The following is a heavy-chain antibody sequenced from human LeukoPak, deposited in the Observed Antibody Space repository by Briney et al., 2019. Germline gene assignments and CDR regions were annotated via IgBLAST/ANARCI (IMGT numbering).Heavy chain of an antibody. CDR3: ARMSIAGGDY. CDR2: ISGSGGST. Sequence: PGGSLRLSCAASGFTFSSYGMSWVRQAPGKGLEWVSAISGSGGSTYYADSVKGRFTISGDNSKNTLYLQMNSLRAEDTAVYYCARMSIAGGDYWGQGTLVTVSS. D-gene: IGHD6-6*01. V-gene: IGHV3-23*01. J-gene: IGHJ4*02. CDR1: GFTFSSYG.